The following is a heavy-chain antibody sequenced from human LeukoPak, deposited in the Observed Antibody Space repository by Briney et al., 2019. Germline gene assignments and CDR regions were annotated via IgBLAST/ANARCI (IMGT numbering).Heavy chain of an antibody. CDR3: VRDLVATIDHYYYGMDV. CDR2: IYNSVRT. CDR1: GGSVSSGSYY. V-gene: IGHV4-61*01. D-gene: IGHD5-12*01. J-gene: IGHJ6*02. Sequence: SETLSLTCIVSGGSVSSGSYYWSWIWQPPGKGLEWIGYIYNSVRTNYNPSLKSRVTISVDTSKNQLSLKLSSVTAADTAVYFCVRDLVATIDHYYYGMDVWGQGTTVTVSS.